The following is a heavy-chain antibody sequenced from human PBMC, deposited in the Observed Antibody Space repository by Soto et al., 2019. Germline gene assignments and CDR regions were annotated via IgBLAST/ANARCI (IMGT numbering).Heavy chain of an antibody. J-gene: IGHJ6*02. Sequence: EVQLVESGGGLVQPGGSLRLSCAASGFTFSSYWMHWVRQAPGKGRVWVSCINSDGSSTSYADSVKGRFTISRDNAKNTLYRQMNSLRAEETAVWYCARDIHDYGMDVWGHGTTVTVS. CDR1: GFTFSSYW. CDR3: ARDIHDYGMDV. CDR2: INSDGSST. V-gene: IGHV3-74*01.